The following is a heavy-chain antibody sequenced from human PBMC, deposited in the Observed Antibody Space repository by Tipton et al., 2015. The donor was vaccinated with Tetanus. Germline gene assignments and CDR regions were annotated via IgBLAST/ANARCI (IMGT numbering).Heavy chain of an antibody. D-gene: IGHD3-22*01. CDR2: IYYTGNT. V-gene: IGHV4-31*03. J-gene: IGHJ3*02. Sequence: GLVKPSQTLSVTCTVSGGSINSGGYYWSWLRQHPGKGLEWIGYIYYTGNTYYNPSLKSRVTISVDTSKNQFSLKLNSVTAADTAVYYCARRGDYVFYYESSGYLWGAAFDIWGQGTMVSVSA. CDR3: ARRGDYVFYYESSGYLWGAAFDI. CDR1: GGSINSGGYY.